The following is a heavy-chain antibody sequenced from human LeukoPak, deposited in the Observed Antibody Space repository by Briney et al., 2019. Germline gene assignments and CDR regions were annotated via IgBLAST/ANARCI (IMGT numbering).Heavy chain of an antibody. CDR2: IYTSGST. D-gene: IGHD3-22*01. CDR1: GGSISSGSYY. V-gene: IGHV4-61*02. J-gene: IGHJ4*02. Sequence: SETLSLTCTVSGGSISSGSYYWSWIRQPAGKGLEWIGRIYTSGSTNYNPSLKSRVTISVDTSKNQFSLKLSSVTAADTAVYYCATDSSSYYKSFDYWGQGTLVTVSS. CDR3: ATDSSSYYKSFDY.